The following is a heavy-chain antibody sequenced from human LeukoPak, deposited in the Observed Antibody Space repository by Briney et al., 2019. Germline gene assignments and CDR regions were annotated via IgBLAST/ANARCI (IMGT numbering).Heavy chain of an antibody. Sequence: GGSLRLSCAASGFTFSSHGMNWVRQAPGKGLEWVSSISVSSSYIYYADSVKGRSTISRDNAKNSLYLQMNSLRAEDTAVYYCARHIGYCSSISCYEVDYWGQGTLVTVSS. CDR2: ISVSSSYI. CDR1: GFTFSSHG. D-gene: IGHD2-2*01. V-gene: IGHV3-21*01. J-gene: IGHJ4*02. CDR3: ARHIGYCSSISCYEVDY.